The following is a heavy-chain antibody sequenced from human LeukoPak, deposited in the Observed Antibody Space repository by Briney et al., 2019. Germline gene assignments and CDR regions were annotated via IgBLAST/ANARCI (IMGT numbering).Heavy chain of an antibody. CDR1: AGSSSSSKYY. CDR3: ARAAWITMLYWFYFDY. V-gene: IGHV4-39*01. J-gene: IGHJ4*02. Sequence: SETLSLTCIVSAGSSSSSKYYWGWIRQHPGKGLEWIGSISYTGNTYYNPSLKSRVSMSVDTSKNQFSLRLKFVTAEDTAIYYCARAAWITMLYWFYFDYWGQGTLVTVSS. D-gene: IGHD3-10*02. CDR2: ISYTGNT.